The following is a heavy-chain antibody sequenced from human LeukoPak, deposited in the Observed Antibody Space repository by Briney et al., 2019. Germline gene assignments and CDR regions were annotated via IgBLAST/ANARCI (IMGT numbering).Heavy chain of an antibody. CDR2: INDSGRI. Sequence: TSETLSLTCTVSGGSISNYYWSWIRQPPGKGLEWIGEINDSGRINYNPSLMSRVTVSVDTSKNQFSLRLTSMTATDTAVYYCARRWNYGRNHYLDVCGNGATVSVSS. J-gene: IGHJ6*04. D-gene: IGHD1-7*01. CDR1: GGSISNYY. CDR3: ARRWNYGRNHYLDV. V-gene: IGHV4-34*01.